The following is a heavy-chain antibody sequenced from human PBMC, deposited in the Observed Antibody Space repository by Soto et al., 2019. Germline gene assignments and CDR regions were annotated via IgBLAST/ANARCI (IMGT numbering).Heavy chain of an antibody. CDR1: GASMNSYH. D-gene: IGHD6-13*01. CDR3: ARDQGVAAAGITWFDP. Sequence: SEPLSLTCTVYGASMNSYHWSWIRQPAGKGLEWIGHIHSSGSTNHNPSLKSRVTMSVDTSKNQFSLRLMSLTAADTAVYYCARDQGVAAAGITWFDPWGQGSLVTVSS. J-gene: IGHJ5*02. CDR2: IHSSGST. V-gene: IGHV4-4*07.